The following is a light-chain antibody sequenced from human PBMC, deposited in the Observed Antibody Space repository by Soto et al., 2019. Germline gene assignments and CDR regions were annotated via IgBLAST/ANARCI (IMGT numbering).Light chain of an antibody. CDR3: QQYGSSGT. V-gene: IGKV3-20*01. CDR1: QSVSNNY. CDR2: GAS. J-gene: IGKJ1*01. Sequence: EIVLTQSPGTLSLSLGERATLSCRASQSVSNNYLAWYQPKPGQAPRLLIYGASNRATGIPDRFSGSGSGTDFTLTISRLEPEDFAVYYCQQYGSSGTFGQGTKVDIK.